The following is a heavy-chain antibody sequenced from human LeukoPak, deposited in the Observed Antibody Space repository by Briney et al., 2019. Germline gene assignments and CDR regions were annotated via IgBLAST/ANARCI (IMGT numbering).Heavy chain of an antibody. CDR3: ARELLAYCGGDCYSRWFDP. Sequence: MSSETLSLTCTVSGGSISSYYWSWIRQPPGKGLEWIGYIYYSGSTNYNPSLKSRVTISVDTSKNQFSLKLSSVTAADTAVYYCARELLAYCGGDCYSRWFDPWGQGTLVTVSS. CDR2: IYYSGST. CDR1: GGSISSYY. J-gene: IGHJ5*02. D-gene: IGHD2-21*02. V-gene: IGHV4-59*01.